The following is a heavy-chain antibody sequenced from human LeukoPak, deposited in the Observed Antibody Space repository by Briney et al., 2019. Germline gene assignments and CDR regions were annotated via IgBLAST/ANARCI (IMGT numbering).Heavy chain of an antibody. CDR1: GYIFTDYY. V-gene: IGHV1-2*02. J-gene: IGHJ3*02. D-gene: IGHD6-6*01. CDR2: INPNSGGT. CDR3: ARISSSYIDAFDI. Sequence: ASVKVSCKASGYIFTDYYMHWVRQAPGQGLEWMGWINPNSGGTNYAQKFQGRVTMTRDTSISTAYMELSRLRSDDTAVYYCARISSSYIDAFDIWGQGTMVTVSS.